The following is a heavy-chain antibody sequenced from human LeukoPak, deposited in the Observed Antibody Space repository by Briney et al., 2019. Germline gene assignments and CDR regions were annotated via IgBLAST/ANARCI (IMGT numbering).Heavy chain of an antibody. V-gene: IGHV1-18*01. CDR1: GYTFTSYG. D-gene: IGHD3-9*01. CDR3: AREPWYYDILTGSTGVWYFDY. J-gene: IGHJ4*02. CDR2: MSAYNGST. Sequence: ASVKVSCKASGYTFTSYGISWVRQAPGQGLEWVGWMSAYNGSTNYAQTLQGRVTMTTDTSTSTAYMELRSLRSDDTAVYYSAREPWYYDILTGSTGVWYFDYWGQGTLVTVSS.